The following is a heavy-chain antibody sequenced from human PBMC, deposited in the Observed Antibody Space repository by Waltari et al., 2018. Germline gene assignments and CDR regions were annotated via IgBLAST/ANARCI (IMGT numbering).Heavy chain of an antibody. J-gene: IGHJ4*02. Sequence: EVQLVESGGGLVKPGGSLRLSCASSGFTFSNAWMSWLRQAPGKGLEWVGRIKSKTDGGYKDYAAPGEGRVTRSRDESKKRLYLLMSSVKTEDTAVDYCTTGAPPSGDYDCPGFENPGGCFDYWGQGTLVTVSS. CDR1: GFTFSNAW. V-gene: IGHV3-15*01. CDR2: IKSKTDGGYK. D-gene: IGHD4-17*01. CDR3: TTGAPPSGDYDCPGFENPGGCFDY.